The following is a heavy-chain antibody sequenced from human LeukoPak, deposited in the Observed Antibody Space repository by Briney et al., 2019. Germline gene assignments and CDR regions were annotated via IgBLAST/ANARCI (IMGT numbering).Heavy chain of an antibody. V-gene: IGHV4-39*01. J-gene: IGHJ6*03. CDR2: IYYSGST. Sequence: AETLSLTCTVSGGTISSSSYYWVWLRQPPGKGLEWIRSIYYSGSTYYHPSLKSRVTISVDTSKNQFSMKLVSVTAADTAVYYCARPGGIEDYYYYMDVWCKGTTVTVSS. D-gene: IGHD1-26*01. CDR1: GGTISSSSYY. CDR3: ARPGGIEDYYYYMDV.